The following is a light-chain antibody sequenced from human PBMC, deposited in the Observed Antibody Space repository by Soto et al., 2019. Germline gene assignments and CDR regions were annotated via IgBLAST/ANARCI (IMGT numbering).Light chain of an antibody. J-gene: IGKJ1*01. CDR3: QQYNNWPGT. CDR2: GAS. Sequence: EIVMTQSPVTLSVSPGERATLSCRASQSVSSNLAWYQQQPGQAPRLLIYGASTRATGIPARFSGSGSGTEFTLSISSLQTEDSAVYYCQQYNNWPGTFGQGTKVDIK. V-gene: IGKV3-15*01. CDR1: QSVSSN.